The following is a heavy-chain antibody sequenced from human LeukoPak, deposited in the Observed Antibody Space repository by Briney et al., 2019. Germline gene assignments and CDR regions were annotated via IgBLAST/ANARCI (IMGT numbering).Heavy chain of an antibody. V-gene: IGHV5-10-1*01. CDR2: IDPSDSYT. Sequence: RGESLRISCKGSGYSFTSYWISWVRQMPGKGLEWMGRIDPSDSYTNYSPSFQGHVTISADKSISTAYLQWSSLKASDTAMYYCARLELAYCGGDCYSLEYWGQGTLVTVSS. CDR1: GYSFTSYW. D-gene: IGHD2-21*02. J-gene: IGHJ4*02. CDR3: ARLELAYCGGDCYSLEY.